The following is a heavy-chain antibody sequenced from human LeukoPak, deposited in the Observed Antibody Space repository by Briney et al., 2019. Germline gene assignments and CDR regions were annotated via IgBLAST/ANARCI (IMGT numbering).Heavy chain of an antibody. Sequence: ASVTVSCKASGYTFTSYYIHWVRQPPGQGLNWMGIIIPSGGSTSYAQKFQGRVTMTRDTSTSTVYMELSSLRSEDTAVYYCARSALLDMMLLEDAFDIWGPGTTVTVSS. V-gene: IGHV1-46*01. D-gene: IGHD3-16*01. J-gene: IGHJ3*02. CDR1: GYTFTSYY. CDR2: IIPSGGST. CDR3: ARSALLDMMLLEDAFDI.